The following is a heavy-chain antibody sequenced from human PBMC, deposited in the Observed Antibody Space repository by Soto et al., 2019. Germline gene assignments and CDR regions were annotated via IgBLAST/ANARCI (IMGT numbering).Heavy chain of an antibody. CDR1: GFTFSSYA. D-gene: IGHD5-12*01. Sequence: EVQLLESGGGLVQPGGSLRLSCAASGFTFSSYAMSWVRQAPGKGLEWVSSISSSGGSTYYADSVKGRFTISRDNSKNTLYLQMNSLRAADTAVYYCAKDLGGYSGYAFDYWGQGTLVTVSS. CDR3: AKDLGGYSGYAFDY. V-gene: IGHV3-23*01. CDR2: ISSSGGST. J-gene: IGHJ4*02.